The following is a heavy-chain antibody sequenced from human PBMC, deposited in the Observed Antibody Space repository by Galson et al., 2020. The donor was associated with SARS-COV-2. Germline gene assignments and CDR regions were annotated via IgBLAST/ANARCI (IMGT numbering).Heavy chain of an antibody. CDR1: GFTISTYW. Sequence: GGSLRLSCAASGFTISTYWMHWVRQAPGKGLEWVSRMNEDGRTTNVADSVKGRFTISRDSAKNTLYLQMNSLRAEDTAVYYCAKDFGGPNDSWGQGTLVTVSS. D-gene: IGHD2-15*01. CDR3: AKDFGGPNDS. CDR2: MNEDGRTT. V-gene: IGHV3-74*01. J-gene: IGHJ4*02.